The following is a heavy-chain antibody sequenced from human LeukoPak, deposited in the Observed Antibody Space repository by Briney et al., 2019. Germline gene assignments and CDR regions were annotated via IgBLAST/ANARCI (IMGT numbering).Heavy chain of an antibody. CDR2: IGPAGSDR. J-gene: IGHJ4*02. CDR1: GLTFSTSG. D-gene: IGHD1-14*01. CDR3: ATETNGRHYDY. Sequence: GGSLRLSCTASGLTFSTSGFNWVRQAPGKGLEWVASIGPAGSDRYHADSIKGRFTIPRDNANNFLYLQMNSLRAEDTAVYYCATETNGRHYDYWGQGTLLTVSS. V-gene: IGHV3-21*06.